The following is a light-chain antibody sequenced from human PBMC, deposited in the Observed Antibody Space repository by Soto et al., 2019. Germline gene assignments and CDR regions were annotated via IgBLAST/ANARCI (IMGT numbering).Light chain of an antibody. CDR1: QSVSSS. J-gene: IGKJ4*01. CDR3: QQYNNWPPLT. CDR2: DAS. V-gene: IGKV3-11*01. Sequence: EIVLTQSPDTLSLSPGERATLSCRASQSVSSSLAWYQQKPGQAPRLLIYDASNRATGIPARFSGSGSGTDFTLTISSLEPEDFAVYYCQQYNNWPPLTFGGGTKVEIK.